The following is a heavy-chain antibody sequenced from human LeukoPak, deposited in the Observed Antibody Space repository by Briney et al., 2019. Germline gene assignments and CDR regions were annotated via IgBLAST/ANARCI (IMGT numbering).Heavy chain of an antibody. CDR1: GFTFSSYA. CDR2: ISGGGGST. CDR3: AKGVDSSSWSFDY. V-gene: IGHV3-23*01. J-gene: IGHJ4*02. D-gene: IGHD6-13*01. Sequence: GGSLRLSCAASGFTFSSYAMSWVRQAPGKGLEWVSAISGGGGSTYYADSVKGRFTISRDNPKNTLYLQMNSLRAEDTAVYYCAKGVDSSSWSFDYWGQGTLVTVFS.